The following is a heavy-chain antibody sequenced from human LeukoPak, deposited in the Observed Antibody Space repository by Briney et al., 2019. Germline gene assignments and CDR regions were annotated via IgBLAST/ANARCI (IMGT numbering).Heavy chain of an antibody. CDR1: GGSISSGDYY. Sequence: SETLSLTCTVSGGSISSGDYYWSWIRQPPGKGLEWIGYIYYSGSTYYNPSLKSRVTISVDTSKNQFSLKLSSVTAADTAVYYCARDQRYYDSSGYSPRWGQGTLVTVSS. CDR2: IYYSGST. CDR3: ARDQRYYDSSGYSPR. V-gene: IGHV4-30-4*08. D-gene: IGHD3-22*01. J-gene: IGHJ4*02.